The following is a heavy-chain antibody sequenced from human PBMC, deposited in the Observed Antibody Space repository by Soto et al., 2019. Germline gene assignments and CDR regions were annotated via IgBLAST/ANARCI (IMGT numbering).Heavy chain of an antibody. CDR1: GYTLTELS. CDR2: FDPEDGET. CDR3: ATDGPDIVVVVAGRGAFDI. V-gene: IGHV1-24*01. Sequence: ASVKVSCKVSGYTLTELSMRWVRQAPGKGLEWMGGFDPEDGETIYAQKFQGRVTMTEDTSTDTAYMELSSLRSEDTAVYYCATDGPDIVVVVAGRGAFDIWGQGTMVTVSS. J-gene: IGHJ3*02. D-gene: IGHD2-15*01.